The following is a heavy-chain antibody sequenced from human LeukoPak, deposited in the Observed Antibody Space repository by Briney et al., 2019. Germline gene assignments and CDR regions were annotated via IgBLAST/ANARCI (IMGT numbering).Heavy chain of an antibody. J-gene: IGHJ4*02. CDR1: GFTFSSYA. CDR3: AGMQYSSSWAAFDY. D-gene: IGHD6-13*01. CDR2: ISGSGGST. V-gene: IGHV3-23*01. Sequence: PGGSLRLSCAASGFTFSSYAMSWVRQAPGKGLEWVSAISGSGGSTYYADSVKGRFTISRDNSKNTLYLQMNSLRAEDTAVYYCAGMQYSSSWAAFDYWGQGTLVIVSS.